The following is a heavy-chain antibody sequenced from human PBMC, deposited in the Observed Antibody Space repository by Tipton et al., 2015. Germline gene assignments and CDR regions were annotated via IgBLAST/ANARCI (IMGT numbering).Heavy chain of an antibody. CDR3: ARRNTGVLGGWFDP. D-gene: IGHD2/OR15-2a*01. J-gene: IGHJ5*02. CDR2: IYPADSDT. Sequence: QLVQSGAEVKKAGEALKISCQGSGYRFSNYWIGWVRQMPGRGLEWMGIIYPADSDTRYSPSFQGQVTISVDQSISTAYLQWSSRKVSDSAVYYCARRNTGVLGGWFDPWGQGTLVSVPS. V-gene: IGHV5-51*03. CDR1: GYRFSNYW.